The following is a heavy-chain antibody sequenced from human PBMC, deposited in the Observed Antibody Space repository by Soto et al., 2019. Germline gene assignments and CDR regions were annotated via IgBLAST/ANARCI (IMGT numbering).Heavy chain of an antibody. CDR1: GYTFNTYG. J-gene: IGHJ1*01. Sequence: ASVKVSCKASGYTFNTYGISWVRQAPGQGLEWMGWISAYNGDTNYAQKFQGRVVMTTDTSTSTVYMELRSLRSDDTAVFYCARDLGYCSAGSCYPEYFHHWGQGTLVTVSS. V-gene: IGHV1-18*01. CDR2: ISAYNGDT. D-gene: IGHD2-15*01. CDR3: ARDLGYCSAGSCYPEYFHH.